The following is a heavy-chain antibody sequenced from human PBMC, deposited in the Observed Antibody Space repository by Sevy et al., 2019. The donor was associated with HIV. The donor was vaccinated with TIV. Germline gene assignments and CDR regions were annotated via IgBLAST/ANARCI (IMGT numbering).Heavy chain of an antibody. CDR3: SSDYLVY. Sequence: GGSLRLSCAASGFTLSDHCMDWVRQSPGKGLEWVGRSKNKANRYSTEYAASVKGRFTISRDDSEHSLYLQMNSLKTDDTAVYYCSSDYLVYWGRGSLVTVSS. CDR1: GFTLSDHC. D-gene: IGHD3-10*01. J-gene: IGHJ4*02. CDR2: SKNKANRYST. V-gene: IGHV3-72*01.